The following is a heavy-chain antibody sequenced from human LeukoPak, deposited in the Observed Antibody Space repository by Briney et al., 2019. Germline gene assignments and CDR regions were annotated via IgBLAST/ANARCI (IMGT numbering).Heavy chain of an antibody. CDR3: AKDVGETSP. D-gene: IGHD1-26*01. CDR1: GFTFSSYG. J-gene: IGHJ3*01. CDR2: ISYDGSNK. Sequence: PGRSLRLSCAASGFTFSSYGMHWVRQAPGKGLEWVAVISYDGSNKYYADSVKGRFTISRDNSKNTLYLQMNSLRAEDTAVYYCAKDVGETSPWGQGTMVTVSS. V-gene: IGHV3-30*18.